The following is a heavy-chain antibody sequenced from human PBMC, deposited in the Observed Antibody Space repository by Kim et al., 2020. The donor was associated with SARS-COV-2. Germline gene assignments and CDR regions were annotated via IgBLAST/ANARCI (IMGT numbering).Heavy chain of an antibody. D-gene: IGHD2-2*01. J-gene: IGHJ6*02. Sequence: GGSLRLSCAASGFTFSSYGMHWVRQAPGKGLEWVAVIWYDGSNKYYADSVKGRFTISRDNSKNTLYLQMNSLRAEDTAVYYCARDPIVVVPAAAYYYYYGMDVWGQGTTVTVSS. CDR2: IWYDGSNK. CDR3: ARDPIVVVPAAAYYYYYGMDV. CDR1: GFTFSSYG. V-gene: IGHV3-33*01.